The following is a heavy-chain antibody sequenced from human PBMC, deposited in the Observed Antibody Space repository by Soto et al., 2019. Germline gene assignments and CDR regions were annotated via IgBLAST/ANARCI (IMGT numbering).Heavy chain of an antibody. Sequence: SETLSLTCTVSGGSLSSYYWSWIRQPPGKGLEWIGYIYYSGSTNYNPSLKSRVTISVDTSKNQFSLKLSSVTAADTAVYYCARERTIFGFGRGIHFDYWGQGTLVTVSS. V-gene: IGHV4-59*01. CDR2: IYYSGST. D-gene: IGHD3-3*01. CDR3: ARERTIFGFGRGIHFDY. J-gene: IGHJ4*02. CDR1: GGSLSSYY.